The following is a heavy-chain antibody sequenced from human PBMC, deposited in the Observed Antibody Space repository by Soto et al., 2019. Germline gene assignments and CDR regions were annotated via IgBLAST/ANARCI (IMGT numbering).Heavy chain of an antibody. CDR1: GGTFSSYT. J-gene: IGHJ4*02. CDR2: IIPILGIA. D-gene: IGHD4-17*01. Sequence: QVQLVQSAAEVKKPGSSVKVSCKASGGTFSSYTISWVRQAPGQGLEWMGRIIPILGIAKYAQKFQGRVTITADKSTSTAYMELSSLRSEDTAVYYCARGGPYGDYVGYWGQGTLVTVSS. CDR3: ARGGPYGDYVGY. V-gene: IGHV1-69*02.